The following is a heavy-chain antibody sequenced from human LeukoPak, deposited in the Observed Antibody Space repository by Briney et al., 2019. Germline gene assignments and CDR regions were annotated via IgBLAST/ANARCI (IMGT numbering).Heavy chain of an antibody. CDR2: INPNSGGT. D-gene: IGHD3-10*01. V-gene: IGHV1-2*06. CDR3: ARDKITMVRGVSFDP. Sequence: ASVKVSCKASGYTFTGYYMHWVRQAPGQGLEWMGRINPNSGGTNYAQKFQGRVTMTRDTSISTAYMVLSRLRSDDTAVYYCARDKITMVRGVSFDPWGQGTLVTVSS. J-gene: IGHJ5*02. CDR1: GYTFTGYY.